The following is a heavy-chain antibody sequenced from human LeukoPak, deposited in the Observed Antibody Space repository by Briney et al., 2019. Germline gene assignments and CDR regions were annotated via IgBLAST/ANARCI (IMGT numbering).Heavy chain of an antibody. V-gene: IGHV4-59*01. J-gene: IGHJ4*02. Sequence: PSETLSLTCSVSGDSISTYYWSWIRQPPGKGLEWIGYIYYSGSTNYNPSLKSRVTISVDTSKNQFSLKLSSVTAADTAVYYCARDGAYDFWSGYYNYWGQGTLVTVSS. D-gene: IGHD3-3*01. CDR3: ARDGAYDFWSGYYNY. CDR1: GDSISTYY. CDR2: IYYSGST.